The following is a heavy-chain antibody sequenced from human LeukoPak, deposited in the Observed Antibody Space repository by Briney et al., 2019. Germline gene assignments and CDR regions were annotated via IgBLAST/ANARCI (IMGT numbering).Heavy chain of an antibody. Sequence: ASVKVSCKASGYTFTSYDINWVRQATGQGLEWMGCMNPNSGNTGYAYKFQGRVTMTRNTSKNPAYMELSSLRSEDTAVYYWARGRGIAAAGRRASRGGGYWGQGTLVTVSS. D-gene: IGHD6-13*01. CDR1: GYTFTSYD. J-gene: IGHJ4*02. V-gene: IGHV1-8*01. CDR2: MNPNSGNT. CDR3: ARGRGIAAAGRRASRGGGY.